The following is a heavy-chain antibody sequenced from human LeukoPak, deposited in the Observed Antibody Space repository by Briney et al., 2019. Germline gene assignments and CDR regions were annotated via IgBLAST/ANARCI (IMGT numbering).Heavy chain of an antibody. V-gene: IGHV4-34*01. CDR1: GGSFSGYY. CDR2: INHSGST. CDR3: AGIRDGYNMVDY. Sequence: SETLSLTCAVYGGSFSGYYWSWIRQPPGKGLEWIGEINHSGSTNYDPSLKSRVTISVDTSKNQFSLKLSSVTAADTAVYYCAGIRDGYNMVDYWGQGTLVTVSS. D-gene: IGHD5-24*01. J-gene: IGHJ4*02.